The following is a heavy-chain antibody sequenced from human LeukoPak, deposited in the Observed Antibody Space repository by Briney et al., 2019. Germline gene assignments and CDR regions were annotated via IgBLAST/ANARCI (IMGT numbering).Heavy chain of an antibody. D-gene: IGHD3-10*01. CDR3: AKAFAGSGSQLDY. Sequence: GGSLRLSCAASGSTFSSYAINWVRQAPGKGLEWVSAISGSGSRTYYADSVKGRFTISRDNSKNTLYLQMNSLRAEDTAVYYCAKAFAGSGSQLDYWGQGTLVTVSS. V-gene: IGHV3-23*01. J-gene: IGHJ4*02. CDR2: ISGSGSRT. CDR1: GSTFSSYA.